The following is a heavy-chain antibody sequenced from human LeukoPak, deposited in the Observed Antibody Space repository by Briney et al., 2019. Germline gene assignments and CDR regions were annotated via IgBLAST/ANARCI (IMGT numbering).Heavy chain of an antibody. Sequence: SGGPLRPSCGALGITFPGSWMTGVRQAPGKGLEWVANIKQDGSEKNYVDSVKGRFTISRDNAKNSLYLQMNSLRAEDTAVYYCAKNAPLDYWGQGTLVTVSS. CDR2: IKQDGSEK. CDR3: AKNAPLDY. CDR1: GITFPGSW. V-gene: IGHV3-7*03. J-gene: IGHJ4*02.